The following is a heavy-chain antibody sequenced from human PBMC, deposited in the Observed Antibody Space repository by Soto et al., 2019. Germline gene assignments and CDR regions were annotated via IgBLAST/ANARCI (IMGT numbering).Heavy chain of an antibody. D-gene: IGHD3-10*01. CDR2: IYSGGYT. V-gene: IGHV3-53*01. J-gene: IGHJ4*02. Sequence: EVQLVESGGGLIQPGGSLRLSCAVSGFTVSNNYMSWVRQAPGKGLEGVSVIYSGGYTAYGDSVKGRFTISRDNSKNTFNPQINSLGAEHRAWFSCATHPGGGGYWGQGTLVTVSS. CDR1: GFTVSNNY. CDR3: ATHPGGGGY.